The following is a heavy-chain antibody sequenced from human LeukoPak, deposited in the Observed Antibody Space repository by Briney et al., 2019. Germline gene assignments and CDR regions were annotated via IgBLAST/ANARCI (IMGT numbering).Heavy chain of an antibody. CDR3: ARVGYCSTTSCYWRAFDY. V-gene: IGHV3-23*01. CDR2: ISGSGGST. D-gene: IGHD2-2*01. CDR1: GFTFSSYT. Sequence: GGSLRLSCAASGFTFSSYTMNWVRQAPGKGLEWVSAISGSGGSTYYADSVKGRFTISRDNSKNTLYLQMNSLRAEDTAVYYCARVGYCSTTSCYWRAFDYWGQGTLVTVSS. J-gene: IGHJ4*02.